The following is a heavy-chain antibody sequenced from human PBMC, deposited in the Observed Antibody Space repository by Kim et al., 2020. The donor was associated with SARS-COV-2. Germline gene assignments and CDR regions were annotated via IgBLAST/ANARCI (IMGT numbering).Heavy chain of an antibody. D-gene: IGHD3-10*01. Sequence: SQTLSLTCAISGDSVSSNSAAWNWIRQSPSRGLEWLGRTYYRSKWYNDYAVSVKSRITINPDTSKNQFSLQLNSVTPEDTAVYYCAREFYGSGSYYGGNYYYYGMDVWGQGTTVTVSS. V-gene: IGHV6-1*01. CDR1: GDSVSSNSAA. CDR2: TYYRSKWYN. CDR3: AREFYGSGSYYGGNYYYYGMDV. J-gene: IGHJ6*02.